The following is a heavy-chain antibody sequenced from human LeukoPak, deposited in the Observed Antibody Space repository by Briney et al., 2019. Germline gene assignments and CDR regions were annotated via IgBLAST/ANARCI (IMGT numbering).Heavy chain of an antibody. Sequence: GGSLRLSCAASGFTFSSYSMDWVRQAPGKGLEWVSSISSSSSYIYYADSVKGRFTISRDNAKNSLYLQMNSLRAEDTAVYYCARDLGYSSSWTRWFDPWGQGTLVTVSS. D-gene: IGHD6-13*01. CDR1: GFTFSSYS. CDR2: ISSSSSYI. CDR3: ARDLGYSSSWTRWFDP. J-gene: IGHJ5*02. V-gene: IGHV3-21*01.